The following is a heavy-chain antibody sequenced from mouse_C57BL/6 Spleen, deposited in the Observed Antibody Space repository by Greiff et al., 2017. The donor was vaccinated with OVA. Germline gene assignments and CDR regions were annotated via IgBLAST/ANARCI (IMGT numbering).Heavy chain of an antibody. Sequence: QVQLKQSGAELVRPGTSVKMSCKASGYTFTNYWIGWAKQRPGHGLEWIGDIYPGGGYTNYNEKFKGKATLTVDKSSSTAYMQLSSLTSEDSAIYYAARFYYDTFYYAMDYWGQGTSVTVS. CDR1: GYTFTNYW. CDR2: IYPGGGYT. D-gene: IGHD2-4*01. V-gene: IGHV1-63*01. J-gene: IGHJ4*01. CDR3: ARFYYDTFYYAMDY.